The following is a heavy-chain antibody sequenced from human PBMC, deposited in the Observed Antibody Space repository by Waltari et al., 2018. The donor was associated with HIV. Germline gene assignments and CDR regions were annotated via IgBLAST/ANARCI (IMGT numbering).Heavy chain of an antibody. J-gene: IGHJ4*02. V-gene: IGHV4-34*02. CDR1: GGSFSGYY. Sequence: QVHLPQWGSGLLKPSGTLSLTCAVYGGSFSGYYWTWIRQSPGRGLEWIGEIDHTGTSTYNPSLKGRVTMSVDTSKNQFSLTLKSVTAADTAVYYCVRGFGNYGFYFDYWGQGKLVSVSS. CDR2: IDHTGTS. CDR3: VRGFGNYGFYFDY. D-gene: IGHD3-16*01.